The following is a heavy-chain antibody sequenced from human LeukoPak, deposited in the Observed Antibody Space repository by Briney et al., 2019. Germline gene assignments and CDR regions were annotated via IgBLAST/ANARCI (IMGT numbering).Heavy chain of an antibody. V-gene: IGHV4-34*01. CDR3: ARTYLRWLQSLNWFDP. CDR2: INHSGST. CDR1: GGSFSGYY. D-gene: IGHD5-24*01. Sequence: KPSETLSLTCAVYGGSFSGYYWSWIRQPPGKGLEWIGEINHSGSTNYNPSLKSRVTISVDTSKNQFSLKLSSVTAADTAVYYCARTYLRWLQSLNWFDPWGQGTLVTVSS. J-gene: IGHJ5*02.